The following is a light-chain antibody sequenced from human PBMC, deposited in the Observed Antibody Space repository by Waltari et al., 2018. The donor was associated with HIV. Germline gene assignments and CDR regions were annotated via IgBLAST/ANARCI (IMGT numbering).Light chain of an antibody. CDR1: SSDVGGYDY. J-gene: IGLJ2*01. Sequence: QSALTQPRSVSGSPGQPVTISCTGTSSDVGGYDYVSWYQQHPGEAPKLFIYDVSKRPSGVPDRFSGSKSGNTASLTISGLQAEDEADYYCCSYAGSDTFVLFGGGTKVTVL. CDR3: CSYAGSDTFVL. CDR2: DVS. V-gene: IGLV2-11*01.